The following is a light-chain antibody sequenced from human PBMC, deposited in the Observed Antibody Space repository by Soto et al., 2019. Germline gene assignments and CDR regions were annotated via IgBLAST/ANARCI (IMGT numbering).Light chain of an antibody. Sequence: DIQMTQSPSSLSASVGDRVTITCRASQSISSYLNLYQQKPGKAPKLLIYAASSLQSVVPSRFSGSGSGTDFTLTISSLQPEDSATYYCQQGYSTPVTFGQGTKVEIK. V-gene: IGKV1-39*01. J-gene: IGKJ1*01. CDR1: QSISSY. CDR2: AAS. CDR3: QQGYSTPVT.